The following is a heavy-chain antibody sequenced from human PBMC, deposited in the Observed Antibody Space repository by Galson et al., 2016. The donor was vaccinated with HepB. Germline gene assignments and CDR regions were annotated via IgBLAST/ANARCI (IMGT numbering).Heavy chain of an antibody. V-gene: IGHV1-18*01. D-gene: IGHD6-13*01. CDR1: GYTFNTYG. CDR2: INTYTGNT. Sequence: SVKVSCKASGYTFNTYGITWVRQAPGQGFEWMGWINTYTGNTNYAQKFQGRVTMTTETSTSTAYMELGSLTSDDTAVYYCARLDTSSWLDYGSEPYYFDYWGQGALVTVSS. J-gene: IGHJ4*02. CDR3: ARLDTSSWLDYGSEPYYFDY.